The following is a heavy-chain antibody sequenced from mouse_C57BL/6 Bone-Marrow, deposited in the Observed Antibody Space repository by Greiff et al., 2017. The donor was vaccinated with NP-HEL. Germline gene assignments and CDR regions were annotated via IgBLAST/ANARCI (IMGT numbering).Heavy chain of an antibody. CDR1: GYTFTSYW. J-gene: IGHJ4*01. Sequence: VQLQQPGAELVMPGASVKLSCKASGYTFTSYWMHWVKQRPGQGLEWIGEIDPSDSYTNYNQKFKGKSTLTVDKSSSTAYMQLSSLTSEDSAVYYCAISTMVTTRGDYYAMDYWGQGTSVTVSS. CDR3: AISTMVTTRGDYYAMDY. CDR2: IDPSDSYT. D-gene: IGHD2-2*01. V-gene: IGHV1-69*01.